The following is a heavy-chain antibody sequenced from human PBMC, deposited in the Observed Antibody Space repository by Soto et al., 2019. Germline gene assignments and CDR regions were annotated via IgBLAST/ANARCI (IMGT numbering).Heavy chain of an antibody. Sequence: SVPLSLTSTVSGGSSISCSYYWGRIRQPPGKGLEWIGSIYYSGSTYYNPSLKSRVTISVDTSKNQFSLKLSSVTAADTAVYYCARVGKQIYYDRSWGIDYWGQRTLVTVSS. D-gene: IGHD3-22*01. CDR2: IYYSGST. V-gene: IGHV4-39*01. J-gene: IGHJ4*02. CDR1: GGSSISCSYY. CDR3: ARVGKQIYYDRSWGIDY.